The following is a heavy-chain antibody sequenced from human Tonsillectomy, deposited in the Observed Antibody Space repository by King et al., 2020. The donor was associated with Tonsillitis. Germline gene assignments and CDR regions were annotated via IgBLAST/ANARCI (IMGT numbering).Heavy chain of an antibody. D-gene: IGHD4-17*01. CDR2: IRSKATSYAT. CDR1: GFTFSGAA. V-gene: IGHV3-73*02. Sequence: VQLVESGGGLVQPGGSRTLSCAASGFTFSGAAMHWVRQASGKGLGWVVLIRSKATSYATVYAASVNGRFTVSRDDSKKTAYLQVNSLKTEDTAVYYCTRGGDYDSGYYYGMDVWGQGTTVTVSS. CDR3: TRGGDYDSGYYYGMDV. J-gene: IGHJ6*02.